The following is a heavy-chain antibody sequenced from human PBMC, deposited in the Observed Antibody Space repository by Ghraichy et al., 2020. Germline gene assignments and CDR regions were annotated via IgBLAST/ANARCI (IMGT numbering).Heavy chain of an antibody. D-gene: IGHD6-19*01. CDR1: GGSISSYY. J-gene: IGHJ4*02. Sequence: TLSLTCTVSGGSISSYYWSWIRQPPGKGLEWIGYIYYSGSTNYNPSLQSRVTISVDTSKNQFYLKLSSVTAADTAVYYCATSTRYSSGWYGGYWGQGTLVTVAS. CDR2: IYYSGST. CDR3: ATSTRYSSGWYGGY. V-gene: IGHV4-59*08.